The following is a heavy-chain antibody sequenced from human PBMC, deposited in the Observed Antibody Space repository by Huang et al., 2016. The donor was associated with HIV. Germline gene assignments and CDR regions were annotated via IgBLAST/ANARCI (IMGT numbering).Heavy chain of an antibody. V-gene: IGHV3-23*01. CDR3: AKPYSGSSNQVFDY. Sequence: EVRLLESGGRLVQSGESLRLSCAASGFTFNIYAMSWVRQAAVKVLEWVAGISSSGDTKKYPDSVKGRFTISRDNSRSILYLQMNSLGVEATAMYYCAKPYSGSSNQVFDYWGQGTMVTVAS. CDR1: GFTFNIYA. J-gene: IGHJ4*02. D-gene: IGHD1-26*01. CDR2: ISSSGDTK.